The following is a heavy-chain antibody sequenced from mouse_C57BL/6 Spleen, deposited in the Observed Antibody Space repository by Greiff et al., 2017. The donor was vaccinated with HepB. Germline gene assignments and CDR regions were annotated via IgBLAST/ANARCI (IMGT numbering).Heavy chain of an antibody. CDR3: AREGPTYYSNYDYAMDY. V-gene: IGHV3-6*01. J-gene: IGHJ4*01. CDR1: GYSITSGYY. Sequence: EVKLLESGPGLVKPSQSLSLTCSVTGYSITSGYYWNWIRQFPGNKLEWMGYISYDGSNNYNPSLKNRISITRDTSKNQFFLKLNSVTTEDTATYYCAREGPTYYSNYDYAMDYWGQGTSVTVSS. CDR2: ISYDGSN. D-gene: IGHD2-5*01.